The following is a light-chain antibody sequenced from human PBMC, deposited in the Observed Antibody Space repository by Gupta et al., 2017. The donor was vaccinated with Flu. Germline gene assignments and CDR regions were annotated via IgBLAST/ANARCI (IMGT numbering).Light chain of an antibody. CDR1: QTVLYSSNNKNY. J-gene: IGKJ1*01. CDR3: QQYYDAPWT. Sequence: DIVMTQSPDSLAVSLGERATINCKSSQTVLYSSNNKNYISWYQQRPGQPPKLLIYWASTRDSGVPDRFSGSGSGTDFSLTITGLQTEDVAVYYCQQYYDAPWTFGQGTKVEVK. V-gene: IGKV4-1*01. CDR2: WAS.